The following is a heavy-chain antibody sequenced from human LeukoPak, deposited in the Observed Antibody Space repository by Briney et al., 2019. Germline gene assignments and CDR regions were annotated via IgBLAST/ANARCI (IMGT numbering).Heavy chain of an antibody. CDR1: GFTFSNYW. V-gene: IGHV3-7*01. CDR3: PRDHQGGYYIH. J-gene: IGHJ4*02. CDR2: INRDGSAK. D-gene: IGHD3-22*01. Sequence: PGGSLRLSCAASGFTFSNYWMTWVRQAPGKGLEWVANINRDGSAKYYVDSVKGRFTISRDNAENSLYLQMNSLRAEDSAVYYCPRDHQGGYYIHWGQRTLVTVSS.